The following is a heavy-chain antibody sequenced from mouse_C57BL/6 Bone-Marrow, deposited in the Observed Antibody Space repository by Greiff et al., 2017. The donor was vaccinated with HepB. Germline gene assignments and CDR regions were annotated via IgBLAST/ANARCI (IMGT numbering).Heavy chain of an antibody. Sequence: VHLVESGPELVKPGASVKISCKASGYAFSSSWMNWVKQRPGKGLEWIGRIYPGDGDTNYNGKFKGKATLTADKSSSTAYMQLSSLTSEDSAVYFCARPAYYSNYFDYWGQGTTLTVSS. D-gene: IGHD2-5*01. CDR3: ARPAYYSNYFDY. V-gene: IGHV1-82*01. J-gene: IGHJ2*01. CDR1: GYAFSSSW. CDR2: IYPGDGDT.